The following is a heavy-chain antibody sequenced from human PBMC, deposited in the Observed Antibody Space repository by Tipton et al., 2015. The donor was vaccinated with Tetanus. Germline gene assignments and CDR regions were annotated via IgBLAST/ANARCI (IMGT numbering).Heavy chain of an antibody. CDR2: VYYDGSP. Sequence: TLSLTCTVSDDSMSSGTSYWGWVRQPPGKALEWLGTVYYDGSPYYNSSLKSRLTISVDTSKRQFSLKLTSVSAADTAVYYCARLTGHSMDVVDYYYFGMDVWGQGTKVTVSS. CDR3: ARLTGHSMDVVDYYYFGMDV. CDR1: DDSMSSGTSY. J-gene: IGHJ6*02. D-gene: IGHD2-21*01. V-gene: IGHV4-39*07.